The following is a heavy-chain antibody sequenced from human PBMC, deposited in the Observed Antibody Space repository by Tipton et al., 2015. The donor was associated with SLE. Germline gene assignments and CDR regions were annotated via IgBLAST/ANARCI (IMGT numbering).Heavy chain of an antibody. CDR1: GGSISSANYY. D-gene: IGHD5-18*01. J-gene: IGHJ6*02. CDR2: IFYSGST. Sequence: TLSLTCIVSGGSISSANYYWGWIRQPPGKGLEWIGSIFYSGSTTYNPSLKSRVTMSVDTPKNQFSLKLTSVTAADTAVYYCARISVDTTMAQRVDYGMDVWGQGTTVTVSS. CDR3: ARISVDTTMAQRVDYGMDV. V-gene: IGHV4-61*01.